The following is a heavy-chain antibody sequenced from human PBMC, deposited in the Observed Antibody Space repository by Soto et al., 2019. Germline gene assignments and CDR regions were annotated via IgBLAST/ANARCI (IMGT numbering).Heavy chain of an antibody. D-gene: IGHD1-1*01. V-gene: IGHV4-59*01. J-gene: IGHJ4*02. Sequence: SETLSLTCTVSGGSISSYYWSWIRQPPGKGLEWIGYIYYSGSTNYNPSLKSRVTIPVDTSKNQFSLKLSSVTAADTAVYYCARALRGNDGYPSYFDYWGQGTLVTVSS. CDR3: ARALRGNDGYPSYFDY. CDR2: IYYSGST. CDR1: GGSISSYY.